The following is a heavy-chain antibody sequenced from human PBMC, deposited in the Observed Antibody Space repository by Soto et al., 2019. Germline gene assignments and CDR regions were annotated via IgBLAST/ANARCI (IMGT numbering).Heavy chain of an antibody. V-gene: IGHV4-30-4*01. Sequence: PSETLSLTCTVSGGSISSGDYYWSWIRQPPGKGLEWIGYIYYSGSTYYNPSLKSRVTISVDTSKNQFSLKLSSVTAADTAVYYCARGDDYDSSGYYYAHYYYGMDVWAKGPRSPSP. CDR3: ARGDDYDSSGYYYAHYYYGMDV. D-gene: IGHD3-22*01. CDR1: GGSISSGDYY. J-gene: IGHJ6*02. CDR2: IYYSGST.